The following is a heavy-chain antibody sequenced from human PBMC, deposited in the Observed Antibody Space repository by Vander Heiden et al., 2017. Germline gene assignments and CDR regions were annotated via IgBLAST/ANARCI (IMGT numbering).Heavy chain of an antibody. D-gene: IGHD1-26*01. V-gene: IGHV3-23*01. CDR2: ISGSGGST. Sequence: EVQLLESGGGLVQPGGSLRLSCAASGFTFSSYARSWVRQAPGKGLEWVSAISGSGGSTYDADAVKGRFTISRDNSKNTMYLQMKRMRAEDTAVYYSANCGVATDWDGDDWGQGTLVAVSS. CDR3: ANCGVATDWDGDD. J-gene: IGHJ4*02. CDR1: GFTFSSYA.